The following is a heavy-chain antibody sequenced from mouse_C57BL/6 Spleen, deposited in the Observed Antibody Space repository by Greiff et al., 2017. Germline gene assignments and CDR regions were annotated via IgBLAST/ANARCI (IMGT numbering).Heavy chain of an antibody. CDR2: IDPGYGDT. V-gene: IGHV1-80*01. CDR3: AKDDDTYAMDY. CDR1: GYAFSSYW. J-gene: IGHJ4*01. D-gene: IGHD2-3*01. Sequence: QVQLQQSGAELVKPGASVKISCKASGYAFSSYWMNWVKQRPGKGLEWIGQIDPGYGDTNYNGKFKGKATLTADKSSSTAYMQLSSLTSEDSAVYVCAKDDDTYAMDYWGQGTSVTVSS.